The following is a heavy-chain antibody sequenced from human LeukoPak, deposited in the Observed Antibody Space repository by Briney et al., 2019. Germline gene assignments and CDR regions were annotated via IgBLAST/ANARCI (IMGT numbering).Heavy chain of an antibody. Sequence: GGSLRLSCAASGFTFSSYSMNWVRQAPGKGLECVSVISGDAGSTFYADSVKGRFTISRDNSKNTIYLQMNSLRAEDTAVYYCARGRGLWGFDYYYGMVVWGQGTTVTVSS. CDR2: ISGDAGST. CDR3: ARGRGLWGFDYYYGMVV. V-gene: IGHV3-23*01. J-gene: IGHJ6*02. CDR1: GFTFSSYS. D-gene: IGHD3-9*01.